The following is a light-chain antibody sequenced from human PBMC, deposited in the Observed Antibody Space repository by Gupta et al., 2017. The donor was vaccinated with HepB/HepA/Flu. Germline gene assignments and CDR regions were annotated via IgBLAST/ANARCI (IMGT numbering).Light chain of an antibody. V-gene: IGLV2-11*01. J-gene: IGLJ2*01. CDR1: SSAVGGYND. CDR2: DIN. CDR3: CSYASTYTKV. Sequence: QSALPPPRSVAGPPGQSVTLSRTATSSAVGGYNDVSWYQQQPGKAPIVMIYDINQRPSGVPDRFAGSKSGNAAFLTIAGLQAEDGAYYYCCSYASTYTKVFGGGTKLTVL.